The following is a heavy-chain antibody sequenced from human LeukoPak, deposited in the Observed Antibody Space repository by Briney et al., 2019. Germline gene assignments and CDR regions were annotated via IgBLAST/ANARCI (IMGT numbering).Heavy chain of an antibody. J-gene: IGHJ4*02. V-gene: IGHV6-1*01. D-gene: IGHD1-26*01. CDR3: AREGAVGLDF. CDR2: TYHRSKWYE. Sequence: QTLSLTCVISGDSVSSNGATWNWIRQSPSRGLEWLGRTYHRSKWYEDYAESVKGRMTVNPDTSKNQFSLHLNPVTPEDTAVYYCAREGAVGLDFWGQGTLVTVSS. CDR1: GDSVSSNGAT.